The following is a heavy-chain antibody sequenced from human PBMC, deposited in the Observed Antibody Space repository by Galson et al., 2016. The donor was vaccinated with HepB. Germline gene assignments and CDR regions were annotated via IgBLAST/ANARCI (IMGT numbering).Heavy chain of an antibody. J-gene: IGHJ4*02. CDR2: IYYSGST. V-gene: IGHV4-39*01. CDR1: GGSISGSSYY. Sequence: SETLSLTCTVSGGSISGSSYYWGWIRQPPGKGLEWIGRIYYSGSTYYNPSLKSRVTISVDTSKNQFSLKLSSVTAADTAVYYCARPRDYGFDNWGQGTLVTVYS. D-gene: IGHD4-17*01. CDR3: ARPRDYGFDN.